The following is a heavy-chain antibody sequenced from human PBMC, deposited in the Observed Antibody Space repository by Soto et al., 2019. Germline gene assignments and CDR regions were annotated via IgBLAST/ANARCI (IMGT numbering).Heavy chain of an antibody. CDR1: GYTFTSYY. D-gene: IGHD2-15*01. V-gene: IGHV1-46*01. Sequence: ASVKVSCKASGYTFTSYYMHWVRQAPGQGLEWMGIINPSGGSTSYAQKFQGRVTITADKSTSTAYMELSSLRSEDTAVYYCVGGSYNDVFDIWGQGTMVTVSS. CDR3: VGGSYNDVFDI. CDR2: INPSGGST. J-gene: IGHJ3*02.